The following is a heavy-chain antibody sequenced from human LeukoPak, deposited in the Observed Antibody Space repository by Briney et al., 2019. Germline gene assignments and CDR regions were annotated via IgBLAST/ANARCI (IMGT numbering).Heavy chain of an antibody. J-gene: IGHJ4*02. Sequence: SETLSLTCTVSGGSISSYYWSWIRQPPGKGLEWIGYIYYSGSTNYNPSLKSRVTISVDTSKNQFSLKLSSVTAADTAVYYCATYGSSYFDYWGQGTLVTVSS. D-gene: IGHD3-10*01. V-gene: IGHV4-59*01. CDR1: GGSISSYY. CDR3: ATYGSSYFDY. CDR2: IYYSGST.